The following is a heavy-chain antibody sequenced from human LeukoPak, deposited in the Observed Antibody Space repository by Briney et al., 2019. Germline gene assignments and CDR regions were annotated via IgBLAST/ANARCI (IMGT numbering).Heavy chain of an antibody. CDR3: ATQATSGWHFS. J-gene: IGHJ5*02. D-gene: IGHD6-19*01. CDR2: INPNSGGT. Sequence: ASVKVSCKASGYTFTGYYMHWVRQAPRQGPEWMGWINPNSGGTNYEQKFQGRVTMTRDTSLSTVYMELSRLRSDDTAVYYCATQATSGWHFSWGQGTLVTVSS. V-gene: IGHV1-2*02. CDR1: GYTFTGYY.